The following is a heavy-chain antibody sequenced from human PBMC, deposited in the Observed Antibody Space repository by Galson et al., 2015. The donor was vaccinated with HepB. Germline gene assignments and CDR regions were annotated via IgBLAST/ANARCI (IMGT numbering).Heavy chain of an antibody. V-gene: IGHV1-18*01. Sequence: SVKVSCKASGYTFAHYGIAWVRQAPGQGLEWMGWISAYNGNTNSTQELQGRLTMTTDTSTSTALMVLRSLKYDDTAVYFCARVGAGPSLDIWGQGTMVTVSS. CDR1: GYTFAHYG. CDR2: ISAYNGNT. J-gene: IGHJ3*02. CDR3: ARVGAGPSLDI. D-gene: IGHD1-26*01.